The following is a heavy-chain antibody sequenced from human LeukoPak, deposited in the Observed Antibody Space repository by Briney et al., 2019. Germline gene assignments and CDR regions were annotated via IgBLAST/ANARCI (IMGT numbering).Heavy chain of an antibody. J-gene: IGHJ4*02. CDR3: ARETRMVRDFDY. D-gene: IGHD3-10*01. Sequence: GGSLRLSCAASGFTFSSYAMSWVRQAPGKGLEWVAVISYDGSNKYYADSVKGRFTISRDNSKNTLYLQMNSLRAEDTAVYYCARETRMVRDFDYWGQGTLVTVSS. CDR1: GFTFSSYA. CDR2: ISYDGSNK. V-gene: IGHV3-30-3*01.